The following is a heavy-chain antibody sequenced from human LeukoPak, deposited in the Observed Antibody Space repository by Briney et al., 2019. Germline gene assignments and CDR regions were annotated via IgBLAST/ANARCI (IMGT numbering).Heavy chain of an antibody. CDR2: INHSGST. V-gene: IGHV4-34*01. D-gene: IGHD1-14*01. CDR1: GGSFSGYY. Sequence: PSETLSLTCAVYGGSFSGYYWSWIRQPPGKGLEWIGEINHSGSTNYNPSLKSRVTISVDTSKNQFSLKLSSVTAADTAVYYCARGRKPVSGTSYYYYMDVWGKGTTVTVSS. J-gene: IGHJ6*03. CDR3: ARGRKPVSGTSYYYYMDV.